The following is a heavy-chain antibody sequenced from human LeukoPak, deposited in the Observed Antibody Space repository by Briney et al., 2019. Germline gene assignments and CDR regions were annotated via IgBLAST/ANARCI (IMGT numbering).Heavy chain of an antibody. CDR2: IYYSGST. D-gene: IGHD2-15*01. Sequence: PSETLSLTCTVSGGPISSSSYYWGWIRRPPGKGLEWIGSIYYSGSTYYNPSLKSRVTISVDTSKNQFSLKLSSVTAADTAVYYCAVVGTILRDFDYWGQGTLVTVSS. J-gene: IGHJ4*02. CDR1: GGPISSSSYY. CDR3: AVVGTILRDFDY. V-gene: IGHV4-39*01.